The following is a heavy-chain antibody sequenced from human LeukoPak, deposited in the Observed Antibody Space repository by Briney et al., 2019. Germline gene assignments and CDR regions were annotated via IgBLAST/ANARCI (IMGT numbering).Heavy chain of an antibody. CDR1: GGSISSGGYY. Sequence: SETLSLTCTVSGGSISSGGYYWSWIRQHPGKGLEWIGYIYYSGSTYYNPSLKSRVTISVDTSKNQFSLKLSSVTAADTAVYYCARRYGARPGNYFDYWGQGTLVTVSS. D-gene: IGHD5-18*01. CDR2: IYYSGST. CDR3: ARRYGARPGNYFDY. J-gene: IGHJ4*02. V-gene: IGHV4-31*03.